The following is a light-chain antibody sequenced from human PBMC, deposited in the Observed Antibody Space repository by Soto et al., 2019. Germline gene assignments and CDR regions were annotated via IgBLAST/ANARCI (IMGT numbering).Light chain of an antibody. CDR1: RSVSSSY. V-gene: IGKV3-20*01. CDR3: QQYGLPPHS. Sequence: EIVLTQSPGTLSLSPGERATLSCRASRSVSSSYLAWYQRKPGQAPRLLIYDTSSRATGVPDRFSGSGSGTDFTLTISRLEPEDFAVFYCQQYGLPPHSFGQGTRVEIK. J-gene: IGKJ2*01. CDR2: DTS.